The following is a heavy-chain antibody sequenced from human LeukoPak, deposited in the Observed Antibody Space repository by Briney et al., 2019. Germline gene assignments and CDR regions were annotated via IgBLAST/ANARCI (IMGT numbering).Heavy chain of an antibody. CDR1: GYTFTGYY. Sequence: ASVKVSCKASGYTFTGYYMHWVRQAPGQGLEWIGWINPNSGGTNYAQKFQGRVTMTRDTSISTAYMELSSLRSEDTAVYYCARAALELRYSFMDVWGKGTTVTISS. CDR2: INPNSGGT. V-gene: IGHV1-2*02. J-gene: IGHJ6*03. CDR3: ARAALELRYSFMDV. D-gene: IGHD3-9*01.